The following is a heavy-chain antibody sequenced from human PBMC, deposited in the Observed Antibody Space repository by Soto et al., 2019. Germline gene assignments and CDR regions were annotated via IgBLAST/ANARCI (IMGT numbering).Heavy chain of an antibody. CDR1: GGSISSYY. D-gene: IGHD3-10*01. J-gene: IGHJ6*02. CDR2: IYYSGST. Sequence: PSETLSLTCTVSGGSISSYYWSWTRQPPGKGLEWIGYIYYSGSTNYNPSLKSRVTISVDTSKNQFSLKLSSVTAADTAVYYCARDSSAFGGYYYYGMDVWGQGTTVTVSS. V-gene: IGHV4-59*01. CDR3: ARDSSAFGGYYYYGMDV.